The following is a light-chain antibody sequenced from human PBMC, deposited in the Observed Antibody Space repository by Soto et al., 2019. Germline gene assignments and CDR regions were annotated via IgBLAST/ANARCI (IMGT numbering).Light chain of an antibody. V-gene: IGKV1-39*01. J-gene: IGKJ5*01. CDR3: QQSYSTPIT. CDR1: QTISSY. Sequence: MQVAQCPSTLFGALGDRVTITCLVSQTISSYLNWYQQKPGKAPKLLIYVASSLQGGVPSRFSGSGSGTDFTLTIGSLQPDDFATYYCQQSYSTPITFGQGTRLEIK. CDR2: VAS.